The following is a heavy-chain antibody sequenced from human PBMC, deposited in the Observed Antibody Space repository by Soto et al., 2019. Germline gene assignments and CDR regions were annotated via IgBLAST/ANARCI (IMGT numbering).Heavy chain of an antibody. CDR2: IYSGGST. D-gene: IGHD3-22*01. Sequence: PGGSLRLSCVVSGFTVSSSNYMSWVRQAPGKGLEWVSVIYSGGSTYYADSVKGRFTISRDNSKNTLYLQMDSLRAEDTAVYYCARATSSGYYSRHSYYFDYWGQGTLVTVSS. CDR3: ARATSSGYYSRHSYYFDY. CDR1: GFTVSSSNY. J-gene: IGHJ4*02. V-gene: IGHV3-53*01.